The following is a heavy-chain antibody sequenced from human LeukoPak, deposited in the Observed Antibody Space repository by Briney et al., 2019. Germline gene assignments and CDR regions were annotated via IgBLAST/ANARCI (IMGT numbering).Heavy chain of an antibody. CDR2: INPNSGDT. V-gene: IGHV1-2*04. Sequence: ASVKVSCKASGYTFTSYYMHWVRQAPGQGLEWMGWINPNSGDTSYAQKFQGWVTMTRDTSISTVYMELTRLRSDDTAVYYCARNHRSGSYDHWFDPWGQGTLVTVSS. D-gene: IGHD3-10*01. CDR1: GYTFTSYY. J-gene: IGHJ5*02. CDR3: ARNHRSGSYDHWFDP.